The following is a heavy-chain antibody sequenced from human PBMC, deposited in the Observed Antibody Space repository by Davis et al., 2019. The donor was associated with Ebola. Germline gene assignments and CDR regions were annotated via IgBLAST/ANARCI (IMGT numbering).Heavy chain of an antibody. V-gene: IGHV1-18*01. D-gene: IGHD6-19*01. Sequence: AASVKVSCKASGYTFTSYGISWVRQAPGQGLEWMGWISAYNGNTNYAQKLQGRVTMTTDTSTSTADMELRSLRSDDTAVYYCARDLGSYSSGDGDWFDPWGQGTLVTVSS. CDR2: ISAYNGNT. CDR3: ARDLGSYSSGDGDWFDP. J-gene: IGHJ5*02. CDR1: GYTFTSYG.